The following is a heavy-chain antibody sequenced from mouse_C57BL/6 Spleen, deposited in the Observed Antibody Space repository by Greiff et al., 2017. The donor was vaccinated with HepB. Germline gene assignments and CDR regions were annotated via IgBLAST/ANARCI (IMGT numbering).Heavy chain of an antibody. CDR1: GYTFTNYW. CDR3: ARKGDEAWFAD. CDR2: IYPGGDYT. Sequence: VQLQQSGAELVRPGTSVKMSCKASGYTFTNYWIGWAKQRPGHGLEWIGDIYPGGDYTNYNEKFKGKATLTADKSSSTAYMQFSSLTSEDSAIYYGARKGDEAWFADWGQGTLVTVSA. J-gene: IGHJ3*01. V-gene: IGHV1-63*01.